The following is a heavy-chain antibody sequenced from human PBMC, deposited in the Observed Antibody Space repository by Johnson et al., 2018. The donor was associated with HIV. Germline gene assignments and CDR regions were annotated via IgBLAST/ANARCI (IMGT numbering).Heavy chain of an antibody. CDR3: AKSIAAAGISAFDI. D-gene: IGHD6-13*01. CDR2: IRYDGSDK. V-gene: IGHV3-30*02. J-gene: IGHJ3*02. CDR1: GFTFSRFG. Sequence: QVQLVESGGGVVQPGRSLRLSCVASGFTFSRFGMHWVRQAPGKGLEWVAFIRYDGSDKYYADSVKGRFTISRDNSKNTLYLQMNSLRAEDTAVYYCAKSIAAAGISAFDIWGQGTMVTVSS.